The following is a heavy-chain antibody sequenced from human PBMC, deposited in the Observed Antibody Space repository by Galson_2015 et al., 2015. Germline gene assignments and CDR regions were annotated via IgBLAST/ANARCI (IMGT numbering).Heavy chain of an antibody. V-gene: IGHV3-9*01. CDR1: GFTFDDHA. Sequence: SLRLSCAASGFTFDDHAMHWVRQAPGKGLEWVSHISWNTGRIGNAASVRGRFTISRENAENSLYLQMNSLRAEDTALYFCVKDGRNSGPHGFFDSWGQGTLVTVSS. CDR3: VKDGRNSGPHGFFDS. CDR2: ISWNTGRI. J-gene: IGHJ4*02. D-gene: IGHD5-12*01.